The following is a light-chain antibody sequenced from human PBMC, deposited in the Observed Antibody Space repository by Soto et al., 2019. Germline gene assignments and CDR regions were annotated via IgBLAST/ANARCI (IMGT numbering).Light chain of an antibody. V-gene: IGKV3-15*01. CDR3: EHFCNFPPT. Sequence: EVVMTQSPATLSVSPGERVTLSCRASESVHSNLAWYHQKPGQGPSLLIYYASTRATGVLDRFTGSVSGTDFMLTIGSLQCDDFGVYHYEHFCNFPPTVGSGTKVEIK. CDR2: YAS. CDR1: ESVHSN. J-gene: IGKJ3*01.